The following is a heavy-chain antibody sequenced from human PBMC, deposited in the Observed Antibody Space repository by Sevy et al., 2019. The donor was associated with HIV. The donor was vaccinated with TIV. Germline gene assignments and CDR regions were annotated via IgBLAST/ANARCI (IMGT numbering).Heavy chain of an antibody. CDR3: AKEPYDFWISYYMDV. CDR2: ISGSGGST. J-gene: IGHJ6*03. CDR1: GFTFSSYA. D-gene: IGHD3-3*01. V-gene: IGHV3-23*01. Sequence: GGSLRLSCAASGFTFSSYAMSWVRQPPGKGLEWVSAISGSGGSTYYADSVKGRFTISRDNSKNTLYLQMNSLRAEDTAVYYCAKEPYDFWISYYMDVWGKGTTVTVSS.